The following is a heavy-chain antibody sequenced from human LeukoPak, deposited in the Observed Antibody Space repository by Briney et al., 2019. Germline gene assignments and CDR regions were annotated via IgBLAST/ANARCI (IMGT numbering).Heavy chain of an antibody. CDR3: ARAQDFDY. CDR2: IYYSGST. J-gene: IGHJ4*02. V-gene: IGHV4-59*08. CDR1: GGSTSSYY. Sequence: SETLSLTCTVSGGSTSSYYWSWIRQPPGKGLEWIGYIYYSGSTNYNPSLKSRVTISVDTSKNQFSLKLSSVTAADTAVYYCARAQDFDYWGQGTLVTVSS.